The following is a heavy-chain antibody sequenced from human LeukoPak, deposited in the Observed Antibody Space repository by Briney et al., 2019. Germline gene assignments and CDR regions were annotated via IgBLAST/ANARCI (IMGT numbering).Heavy chain of an antibody. J-gene: IGHJ3*02. D-gene: IGHD3-22*01. CDR2: INPNSGGT. Sequence: GASVKVSCKASGYTFTGYYMHWVRQAPGQGLEWMGWINPNSGGTNYAQKFQGRVTMTRYMSISTAYMELSRLRSDDTAVYYCARELDRYYYDSSGYYYSDAFDIWGQGTMVTVSS. CDR1: GYTFTGYY. CDR3: ARELDRYYYDSSGYYYSDAFDI. V-gene: IGHV1-2*02.